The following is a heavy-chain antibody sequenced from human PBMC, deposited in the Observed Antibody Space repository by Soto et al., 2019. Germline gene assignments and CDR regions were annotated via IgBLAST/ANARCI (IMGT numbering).Heavy chain of an antibody. J-gene: IGHJ4*02. CDR2: IYYSGST. D-gene: IGHD1-1*01. CDR1: GGSISSSSYY. V-gene: IGHV4-39*01. Sequence: PSETLSLTCTVSGGSISSSSYYWGWIRQPPGKGLEWIGSIYYSGSTYYNPSLKSRVTISVDTSKNQFSLKLSSVTAADTAVYYCARLARPFGGTGTTRGFDYWGQGTLVTVSS. CDR3: ARLARPFGGTGTTRGFDY.